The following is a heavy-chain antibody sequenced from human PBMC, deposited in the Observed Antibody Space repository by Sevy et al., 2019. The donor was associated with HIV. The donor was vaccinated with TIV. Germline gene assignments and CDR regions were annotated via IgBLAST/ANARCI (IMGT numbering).Heavy chain of an antibody. CDR3: ARVGTIFSLLGYFDY. CDR2: INPNSGGT. J-gene: IGHJ4*02. D-gene: IGHD3-3*01. Sequence: ASVKVSCKASGNTFTVYYMYWVRQAPGQGLEWMGWINPNSGGTNYAQKFQGRVTMTSDTSINTAYMELCSLRSDDTAVYYCARVGTIFSLLGYFDYWGQGTLVTVSS. CDR1: GNTFTVYY. V-gene: IGHV1-2*02.